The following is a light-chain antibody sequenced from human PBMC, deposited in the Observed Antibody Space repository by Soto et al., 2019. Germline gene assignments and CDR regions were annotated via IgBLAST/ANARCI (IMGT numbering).Light chain of an antibody. CDR3: QQYGSSPLT. V-gene: IGKV3-20*01. Sequence: EIVLTQSPGTLSLSPGQRATISCRASRTVDSTYLAWYQQKPGQAPRLLIYAVSDRATGIPDRFSGSGSGTDFTLTISRLEPEDFAVYYCQQYGSSPLTFGQGTKVDIK. CDR2: AVS. CDR1: RTVDSTY. J-gene: IGKJ1*01.